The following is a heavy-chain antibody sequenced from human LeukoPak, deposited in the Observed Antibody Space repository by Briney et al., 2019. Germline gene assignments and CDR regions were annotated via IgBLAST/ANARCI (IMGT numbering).Heavy chain of an antibody. CDR1: GFTFNRYA. V-gene: IGHV3-23*01. CDR2: TSGSGGST. D-gene: IGHD4-17*01. Sequence: GGSLRLSCAASGFTFNRYAMNWVRQAPGKGLEWVSGTSGSGGSTYYADSVKGRFTISRDNTKNSLYLQMNSLRAEDTALYYCASGLGYGDYAFDFWGQGTLVTVSS. J-gene: IGHJ4*02. CDR3: ASGLGYGDYAFDF.